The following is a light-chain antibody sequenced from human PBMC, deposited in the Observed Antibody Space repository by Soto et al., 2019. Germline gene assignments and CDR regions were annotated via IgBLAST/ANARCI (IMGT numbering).Light chain of an antibody. CDR3: CSYADTTTFVV. J-gene: IGLJ2*01. CDR1: SSDVGSYNL. Sequence: QSVLTQPASVSGSPGQSITISCTGTSSDVGSYNLVSWYQQYSGKAPKLMIYEVSKRPSGVSNRFSGSKSGNTASLTISGLQAEDEADYYCCSYADTTTFVVFGGGTQLTVL. V-gene: IGLV2-23*02. CDR2: EVS.